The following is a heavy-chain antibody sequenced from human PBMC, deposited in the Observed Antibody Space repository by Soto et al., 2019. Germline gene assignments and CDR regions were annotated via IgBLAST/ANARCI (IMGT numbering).Heavy chain of an antibody. J-gene: IGHJ6*02. V-gene: IGHV1-2*04. D-gene: IGHD3-22*01. CDR2: INPNSGGT. Sequence: ASVKVACKASGYTFTVYYMHWVRQAPGQGLEWMGWINPNSGGTNYAQKFQGWVTMTRDTSISTAYMELSRLRSDDTAVYYCARDRGYYDSSGSRGMDVWGQGTTVTVS. CDR1: GYTFTVYY. CDR3: ARDRGYYDSSGSRGMDV.